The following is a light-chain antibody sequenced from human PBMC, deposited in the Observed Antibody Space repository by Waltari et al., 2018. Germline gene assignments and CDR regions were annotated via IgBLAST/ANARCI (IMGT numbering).Light chain of an antibody. CDR2: LGA. CDR1: QSLLHSNGYYY. CDR3: MCALQTPYT. V-gene: IGKV2-28*01. J-gene: IGKJ2*01. Sequence: IVMTQSPLSLPVTPGEPASISCRSSQSLLHSNGYYYLDWYLQKPGQSQQLLIYLGANRATGVPDRFSGSGSGTDFTLKISRVQAEDVGIYYCMCALQTPYTFGQGSKLEI.